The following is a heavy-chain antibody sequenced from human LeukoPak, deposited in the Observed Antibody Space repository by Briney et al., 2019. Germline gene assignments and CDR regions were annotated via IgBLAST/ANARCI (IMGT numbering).Heavy chain of an antibody. CDR3: AREYSSSSADYYYYYYMDV. Sequence: ASVKVSCKASGYTFTSYGISWVRQAPGQGLEWMGWISAYNGNTNYAQKLLGRVTMTTDTSTSTAYMELRSLRSDDTAVYYCAREYSSSSADYYYYYYMDVWGKGTTVTVSS. CDR1: GYTFTSYG. CDR2: ISAYNGNT. V-gene: IGHV1-18*01. D-gene: IGHD6-6*01. J-gene: IGHJ6*03.